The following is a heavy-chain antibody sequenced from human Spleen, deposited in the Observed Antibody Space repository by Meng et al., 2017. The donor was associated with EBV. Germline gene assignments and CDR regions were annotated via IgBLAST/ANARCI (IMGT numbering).Heavy chain of an antibody. D-gene: IGHD3-10*01. CDR1: GGSTSSGGNL. Sequence: QRRLQESGSGLVKPSQTLSLTCTISGGSTSSGGNLWSWIRQPPGKGLEWIGYIYHSGSTYYNPSLKSRVTMSVDRSKNQFSLRLTSVTAADTAVYYCAGNYGGNLGWIDPWGQGTLVTVSS. CDR3: AGNYGGNLGWIDP. J-gene: IGHJ5*02. CDR2: IYHSGST. V-gene: IGHV4-30-2*01.